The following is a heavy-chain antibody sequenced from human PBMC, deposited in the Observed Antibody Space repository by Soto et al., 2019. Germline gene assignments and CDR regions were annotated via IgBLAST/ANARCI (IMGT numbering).Heavy chain of an antibody. Sequence: GGSLRLSCAASGFTLSSYAMSWVRQAPGKGLEWVSAISGSGGSTYYADSVKGRFTISRDNSKNTLYLQMNSLRAEDTAVYYCAKYHSSGTHFDYWGQGTLVTVS. J-gene: IGHJ4*02. CDR3: AKYHSSGTHFDY. V-gene: IGHV3-23*01. CDR2: ISGSGGST. CDR1: GFTLSSYA. D-gene: IGHD3-10*01.